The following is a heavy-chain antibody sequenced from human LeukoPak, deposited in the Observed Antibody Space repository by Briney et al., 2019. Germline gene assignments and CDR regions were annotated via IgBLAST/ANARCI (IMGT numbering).Heavy chain of an antibody. D-gene: IGHD3-10*01. CDR1: GFIFNDYA. CDR2: ISASGGKT. CDR3: AKCTRTTLFRGDRARFDS. V-gene: IGHV3-23*01. J-gene: IGHJ4*02. Sequence: GGSLRLSCAAPGFIFNDYAMSWVRQVPGKGLECVSVISASGGKTYYADSVKGRFTISRDTSKTTISLQMNSLRVEDSAVYYCAKCTRTTLFRGDRARFDSWGQGTLVTVSS.